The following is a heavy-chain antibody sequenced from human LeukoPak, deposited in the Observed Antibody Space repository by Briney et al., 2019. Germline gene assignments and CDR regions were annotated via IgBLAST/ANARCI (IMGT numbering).Heavy chain of an antibody. CDR3: ARGITIFGAGNNWFDP. CDR2: ISSSSSYI. V-gene: IGHV3-21*04. Sequence: GGSLRLSCAASGFTFSSYSMNWVRQAPGKGLEWVSSISSSSSYIYYADSVKGRFTISRDNAKNSLYLQMNSLRAEDTAVYYCARGITIFGAGNNWFDPWGQGTLVTVSS. D-gene: IGHD3-3*01. J-gene: IGHJ5*02. CDR1: GFTFSSYS.